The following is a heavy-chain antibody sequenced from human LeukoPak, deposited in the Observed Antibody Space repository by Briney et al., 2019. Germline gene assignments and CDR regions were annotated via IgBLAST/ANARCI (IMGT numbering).Heavy chain of an antibody. D-gene: IGHD4-17*01. Sequence: SETLSLTCTVSGGSISSYYWSWIRQPPGKGLEWIGYIYYSGSTNYNPSLKSRVTISVDTSKNQFSLKLSSVTAADTAVYYCARRGYGDYGRAFDIWGQGTMVTVSS. J-gene: IGHJ3*02. CDR2: IYYSGST. CDR1: GGSISSYY. CDR3: ARRGYGDYGRAFDI. V-gene: IGHV4-59*08.